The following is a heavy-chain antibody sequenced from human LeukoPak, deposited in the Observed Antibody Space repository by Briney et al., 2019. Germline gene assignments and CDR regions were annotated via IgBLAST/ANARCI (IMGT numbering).Heavy chain of an antibody. CDR3: ASLREGGVAHWFDP. CDR1: GGSINSRSHY. D-gene: IGHD2-15*01. Sequence: SETLSLTCIVSGGSINSRSHYWGWIRQPPGKGLEWIGNIYYSGSTYHNPSLKSRVTISIDTSKNQFSLKLSSVTATDTAVYYCASLREGGVAHWFDPWGQGTLVTVSS. CDR2: IYYSGST. J-gene: IGHJ5*02. V-gene: IGHV4-39*01.